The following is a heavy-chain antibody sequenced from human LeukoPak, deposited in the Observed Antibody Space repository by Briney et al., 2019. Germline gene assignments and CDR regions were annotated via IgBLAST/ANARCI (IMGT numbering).Heavy chain of an antibody. Sequence: SVKVSCTASGFTFTSSAMQWVRQARGQRLEWIGWIVVGSGNTNYAQKFQERVTITRDMSTSTAYMELSSLRSEDTAVYYCAALGVTTHCFDYWGQGTLVTVSS. V-gene: IGHV1-58*02. D-gene: IGHD4-17*01. CDR2: IVVGSGNT. CDR1: GFTFTSSA. CDR3: AALGVTTHCFDY. J-gene: IGHJ4*02.